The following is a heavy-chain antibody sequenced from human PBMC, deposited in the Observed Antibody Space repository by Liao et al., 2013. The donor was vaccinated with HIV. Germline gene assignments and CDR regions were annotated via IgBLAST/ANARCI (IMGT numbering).Heavy chain of an antibody. Sequence: QVQLQQWGAGLLKPSETLSLTCAVYGGSFSGYYWSWIRQPPGKGLEWIGEINHRGSTNYNPSLKSRVTISVDTSKNQFSLKLSSVTAADTAVYYCARGQGTSSWYRKGLYFDYWAREPWSPSPQ. CDR1: GGSFSGYY. V-gene: IGHV4-34*01. CDR2: INHRGST. D-gene: IGHD6-13*01. J-gene: IGHJ4*02. CDR3: ARGQGTSSWYRKGLYFDY.